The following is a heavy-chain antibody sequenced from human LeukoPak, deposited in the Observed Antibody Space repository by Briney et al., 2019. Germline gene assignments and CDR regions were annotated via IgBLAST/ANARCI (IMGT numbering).Heavy chain of an antibody. V-gene: IGHV3-30*18. CDR2: ISYDGSNK. CDR3: AKARGTGYCSSTSCSGPFDP. CDR1: GFTFSSYG. D-gene: IGHD2-2*01. Sequence: GSLRLSCAASGFTFSSYGMHWVRQAPGKGLEWVAVISYDGSNKYYADSVKGRFTISRDNSKNTLYLQMNSLRAEDTAVYYCAKARGTGYCSSTSCSGPFDPWGQGTLVTVSS. J-gene: IGHJ5*02.